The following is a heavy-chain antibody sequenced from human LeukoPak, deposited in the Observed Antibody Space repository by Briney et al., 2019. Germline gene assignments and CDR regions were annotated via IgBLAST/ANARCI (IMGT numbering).Heavy chain of an antibody. CDR2: IKQDGSEK. Sequence: GGSLRLSCAASGLTFSSYWMSWVRQAPGKGLEWVANIKQDGSEKYYVDSVKGRFTISRDNAKNSLYLQMNSLRAEDTAVYYCARDLTRIQLWPERFDYWGRGTLVTVSS. D-gene: IGHD5-18*01. CDR3: ARDLTRIQLWPERFDY. J-gene: IGHJ4*02. V-gene: IGHV3-7*01. CDR1: GLTFSSYW.